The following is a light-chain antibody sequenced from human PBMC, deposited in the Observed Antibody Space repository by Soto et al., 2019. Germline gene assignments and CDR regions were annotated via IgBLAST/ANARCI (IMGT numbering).Light chain of an antibody. CDR2: VAS. Sequence: QMTQSPSSLSASVGDTVTVTCRASQGIRNYLNWFQQKPGKAPKRLISVASTLQSGVPSRFSGSGSGTEFTLTISSLQPEDSATYYCLQHNTYPYTFGQGTKLEIK. CDR3: LQHNTYPYT. CDR1: QGIRNY. V-gene: IGKV1-17*01. J-gene: IGKJ2*01.